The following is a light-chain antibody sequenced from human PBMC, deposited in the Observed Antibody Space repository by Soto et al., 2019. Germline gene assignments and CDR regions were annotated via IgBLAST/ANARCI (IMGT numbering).Light chain of an antibody. J-gene: IGLJ2*01. CDR1: SSDIGDYDY. V-gene: IGLV2-14*03. CDR2: DVN. Sequence: QSALTQPASVSGSPGQSITLSCTGTSSDIGDYDYVSWYQRHPGKAPKLIIYDVNNRPSGVSERFSGSKSGNTASLTISGLQAEDEADYYCTSYSSGSTHVIFGGGTKLTVL. CDR3: TSYSSGSTHVI.